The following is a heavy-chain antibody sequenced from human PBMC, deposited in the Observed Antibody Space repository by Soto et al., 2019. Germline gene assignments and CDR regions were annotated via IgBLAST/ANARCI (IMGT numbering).Heavy chain of an antibody. CDR3: AKNLQKWQLSDAFDI. D-gene: IGHD5-12*01. J-gene: IGHJ3*02. V-gene: IGHV3-30*18. CDR1: GLTFSKYG. CDR2: ISYDADSQ. Sequence: SLRLSGAVSGLTFSKYGMHWVRQAPGKGREWVAIISYDADSQLYSDSLKGRFTISRDNSRNTLYLQMNSLGSEDTAVYYCAKNLQKWQLSDAFDILGRGTMVIVS.